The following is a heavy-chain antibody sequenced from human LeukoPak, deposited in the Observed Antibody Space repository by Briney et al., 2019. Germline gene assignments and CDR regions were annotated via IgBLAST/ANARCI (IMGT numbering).Heavy chain of an antibody. D-gene: IGHD6-13*01. V-gene: IGHV1-24*01. Sequence: GASVKVSCKVSGYTLTELSMHWVRQAPGKGLEWLGGFDPEDSETIYAQKFQGRVTMTEDTSTDTAYMELSSLRSEDTAVYYCATAAASRLYSSKNWFDPWGQGTLVTVSS. J-gene: IGHJ5*02. CDR3: ATAAASRLYSSKNWFDP. CDR1: GYTLTELS. CDR2: FDPEDSET.